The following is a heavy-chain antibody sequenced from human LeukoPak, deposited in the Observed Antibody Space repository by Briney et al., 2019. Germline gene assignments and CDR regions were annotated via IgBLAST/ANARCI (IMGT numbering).Heavy chain of an antibody. Sequence: ASVKVSCKASGYTLSGYGISWLRQAPGQGLEWVGWITTYNGDKKYSEKFQGRITMTTGTSTSTYYMELRSLRSDDTAIYYCARDCSNGVCYPRDYWGQGTLVIVST. CDR2: ITTYNGDK. D-gene: IGHD2-8*01. J-gene: IGHJ4*02. CDR3: ARDCSNGVCYPRDY. CDR1: GYTLSGYG. V-gene: IGHV1-18*01.